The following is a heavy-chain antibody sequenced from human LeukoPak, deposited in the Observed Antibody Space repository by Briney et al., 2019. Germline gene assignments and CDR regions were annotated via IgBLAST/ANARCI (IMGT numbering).Heavy chain of an antibody. D-gene: IGHD3/OR15-3a*01. Sequence: SETLSLTCAVSGASISSHYWSWIRQPPGKGLGWIGYTSGSISDNPSLKSRVAVSVDPSQNQVSLSLTSVTAADTAVYYCARVLAIFGLDTTDFYMDVWGKGTTVTVSS. CDR3: ARVLAIFGLDTTDFYMDV. J-gene: IGHJ6*03. CDR2: TSGSI. CDR1: GASISSHY. V-gene: IGHV4-59*11.